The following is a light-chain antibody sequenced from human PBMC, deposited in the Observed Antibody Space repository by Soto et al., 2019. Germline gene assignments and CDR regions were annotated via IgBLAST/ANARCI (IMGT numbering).Light chain of an antibody. Sequence: EIVLTQSPGTLSLSPGERATLSCRASQSINSRYLAWYQQKPGQAPRLLIYGASSRAHGIPDRFLGSGSGTYLNLTSRMLEPEVFAVDYCQQFGSSPGFTFGPVTKVVIK. CDR3: QQFGSSPGFT. CDR2: GAS. CDR1: QSINSRY. V-gene: IGKV3-20*01. J-gene: IGKJ3*01.